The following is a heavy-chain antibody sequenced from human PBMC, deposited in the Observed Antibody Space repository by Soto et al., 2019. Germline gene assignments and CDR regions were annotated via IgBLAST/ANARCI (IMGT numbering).Heavy chain of an antibody. D-gene: IGHD1-7*01. V-gene: IGHV3-49*03. Sequence: GGSLRLSCTASGFTFGDYAMSWFRQAPGKGLEWVGFIRSKAYGGTTEYAASVKGRFTISRDDSKSIAYLQMNSLKTEDTAVYYCVRKNYWPESYFDYWGQGTLVTVSS. J-gene: IGHJ4*02. CDR1: GFTFGDYA. CDR3: VRKNYWPESYFDY. CDR2: IRSKAYGGTT.